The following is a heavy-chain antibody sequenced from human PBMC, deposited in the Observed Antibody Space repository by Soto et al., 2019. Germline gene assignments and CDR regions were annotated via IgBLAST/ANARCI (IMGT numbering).Heavy chain of an antibody. CDR2: INYSGST. CDR3: ATRGSTYGNSFDN. J-gene: IGHJ4*02. V-gene: IGHV4-31*03. CDR1: GGSIRGGGHY. Sequence: QVQLQESGPGLVEPSQTLSLTCTVSGGSIRGGGHYWTWIRHRPGKGLECIGYINYSGSTYYNPSLRSRVTISVDTSQGQISLKLSSVTAADTALYYCATRGSTYGNSFDNWGQGTLVTVSS. D-gene: IGHD5-18*01.